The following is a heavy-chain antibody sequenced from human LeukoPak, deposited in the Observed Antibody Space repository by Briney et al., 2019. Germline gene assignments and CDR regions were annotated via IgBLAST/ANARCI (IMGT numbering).Heavy chain of an antibody. D-gene: IGHD3-3*01. V-gene: IGHV3-30*02. CDR3: ASGGDITIFGVVRSNAFDI. J-gene: IGHJ3*02. Sequence: GGSLRLSCAASGFSISNYGMHWIRQAPGKGLEWVAFIPYDGSNKYYSDSVKGRFTISKDNSKTTLYLQMNSLRAEDTAVYYCASGGDITIFGVVRSNAFDIWGQGTMVTVSS. CDR2: IPYDGSNK. CDR1: GFSISNYG.